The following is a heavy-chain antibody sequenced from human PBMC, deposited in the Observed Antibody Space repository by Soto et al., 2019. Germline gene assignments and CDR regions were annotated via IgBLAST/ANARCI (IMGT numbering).Heavy chain of an antibody. CDR2: TYYRSNWYN. D-gene: IGHD2-2*01. CDR1: GDSVSSNSAT. V-gene: IGHV6-1*01. J-gene: IGHJ5*01. Sequence: SQTLSLTCAISGDSVSSNSATWGWIRQSPSRGLEWLGRTYYRSNWYNDYAVSVKSRITINADTSKNQFSLQLNSLRAEDTAVYYCARDCPGSSTTCYGNEWFDSWGQGTLVTVSS. CDR3: ARDCPGSSTTCYGNEWFDS.